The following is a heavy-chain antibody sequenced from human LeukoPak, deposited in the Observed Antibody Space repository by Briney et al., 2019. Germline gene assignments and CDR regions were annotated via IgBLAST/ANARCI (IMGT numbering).Heavy chain of an antibody. Sequence: SETLSLTCTVSGGSISSYYWSWIRQPPGKGLEWIGYIYYSGSTYYNPSLKSRVTISVDTSKNQFSLKLSSVTAADTAVYYCARMYSSSWGDYWGQGTLVTVSS. V-gene: IGHV4-59*12. CDR2: IYYSGST. CDR1: GGSISSYY. CDR3: ARMYSSSWGDY. J-gene: IGHJ4*02. D-gene: IGHD6-13*01.